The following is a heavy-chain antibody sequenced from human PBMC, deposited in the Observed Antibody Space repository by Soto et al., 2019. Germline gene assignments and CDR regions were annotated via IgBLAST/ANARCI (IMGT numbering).Heavy chain of an antibody. CDR3: ARAKDIGSCSPFDS. Sequence: EEQLVESGGGLVQPGGSLRLSCAASGFTFSSYSMNWVRQAPGKGLEWVSYISTRSNSIYYGPSVKGRFTVSRDNAKNSLFLPMHSLRDEDTAIYFCARAKDIGSCSPFDSWGQGTLVTVSS. D-gene: IGHD1-26*01. CDR1: GFTFSSYS. J-gene: IGHJ4*02. CDR2: ISTRSNSI. V-gene: IGHV3-48*02.